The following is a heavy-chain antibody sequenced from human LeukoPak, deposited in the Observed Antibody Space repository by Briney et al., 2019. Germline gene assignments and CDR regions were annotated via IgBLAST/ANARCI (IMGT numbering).Heavy chain of an antibody. D-gene: IGHD3-22*01. Sequence: PGGSLRLSCAASGFTVSSNYMSWVRQAPGKGLEWVSVIYSGGSTYYADSVKGRFTISRDNSKNTLYLQMNSLRAEDTAAYYCAREDSSGSYNWFDPWGQGTLVTVSS. CDR3: AREDSSGSYNWFDP. V-gene: IGHV3-53*01. CDR1: GFTVSSNY. CDR2: IYSGGST. J-gene: IGHJ5*02.